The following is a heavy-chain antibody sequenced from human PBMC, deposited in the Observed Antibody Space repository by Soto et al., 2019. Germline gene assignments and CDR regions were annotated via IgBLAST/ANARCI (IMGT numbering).Heavy chain of an antibody. D-gene: IGHD2-8*01. CDR2: ISVSGGST. Sequence: PRGSLRLSCAASGFSFSSDAMSWVGQAPGKGLEWVSAISVSGGSTYYADSVKGRFTISRDNSKNTLYLQMNSLRAEDTAVYYSSIVLLAYAMIRGFIDFWCRGTTVKVSS. CDR3: SIVLLAYAMIRGFIDF. J-gene: IGHJ6*02. V-gene: IGHV3-23*01. CDR1: GFSFSSDA.